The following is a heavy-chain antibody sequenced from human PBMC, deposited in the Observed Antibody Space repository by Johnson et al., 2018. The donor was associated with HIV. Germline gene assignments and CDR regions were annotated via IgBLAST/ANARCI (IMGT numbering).Heavy chain of an antibody. D-gene: IGHD1-26*01. Sequence: VQLVESGGGVVQPGRSLRLSCAASGFTFSDYGIHWVRQAPGKGLEWVAVGWSDGNNRYYADSVKGRFTISRDNAKNSLYLQMNSLRAEDTAVYYCSRAAYSGSHHDAFDIWGQGTMVTVSS. CDR2: GWSDGNNR. V-gene: IGHV3-33*01. CDR3: SRAAYSGSHHDAFDI. CDR1: GFTFSDYG. J-gene: IGHJ3*02.